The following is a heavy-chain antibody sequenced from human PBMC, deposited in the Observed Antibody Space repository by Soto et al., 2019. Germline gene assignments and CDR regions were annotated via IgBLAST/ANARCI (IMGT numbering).Heavy chain of an antibody. CDR1: GFTFSSYA. D-gene: IGHD3-9*01. V-gene: IGHV3-23*01. J-gene: IGHJ4*02. CDR2: ISGSGGST. CDR3: AKLDDILPGPPYYFDY. Sequence: EVQLLESGGGLVQPGGSLRLSCAASGFTFSSYAMSWVRQAPGKGLEWVSAISGSGGSTYYADSVKGRFTISRDNSKNTLYLQMNSLRAEDTAVYYCAKLDDILPGPPYYFDYWGQGTLVTVSS.